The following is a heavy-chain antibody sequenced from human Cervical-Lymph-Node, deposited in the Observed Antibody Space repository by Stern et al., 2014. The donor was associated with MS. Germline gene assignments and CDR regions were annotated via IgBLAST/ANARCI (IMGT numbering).Heavy chain of an antibody. CDR2: ISGSGSNT. Sequence: EVQLVESGGDLEQPGGSLRLSCEASGFPFTTYGMTWVRQTPGKGLEWASSISGSGSNTHYADSVKGRFTISRDNSKNTLLLQMSSLRAEDTAVYVCARGAGETQHNPLYDWGQGTLVTVAS. V-gene: IGHV3-23*04. D-gene: IGHD3-10*01. J-gene: IGHJ4*02. CDR1: GFPFTTYG. CDR3: ARGAGETQHNPLYD.